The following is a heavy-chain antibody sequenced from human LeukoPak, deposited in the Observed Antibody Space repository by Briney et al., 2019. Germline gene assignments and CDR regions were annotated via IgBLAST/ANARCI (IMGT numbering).Heavy chain of an antibody. CDR1: GGSVSSGSYY. J-gene: IGHJ4*02. CDR3: ARQTGYSSGWYGFDY. CDR2: IYYSGST. D-gene: IGHD6-19*01. Sequence: SETLSLTCTVSGGSVSSGSYYWSWIRQPPGEGLEWIGYIYYSGSTNYNPSLKSRVTISVDTSKNQFSLKLSSVTAADTAVYYCARQTGYSSGWYGFDYWGQGTLVTVSS. V-gene: IGHV4-61*01.